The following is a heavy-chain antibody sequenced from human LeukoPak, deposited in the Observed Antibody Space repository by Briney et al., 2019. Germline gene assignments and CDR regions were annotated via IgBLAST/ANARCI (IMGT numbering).Heavy chain of an antibody. CDR1: EYTLTELS. CDR3: AMRAVEMGYRHWYFDL. Sequence: ASVKVSCKVSEYTLTELSMHWVRQSPGIGLEWMGGFDPEDGETLYAQKFQGRVTMTEDTSTNTIYMELSSLTSEDTAVYYCAMRAVEMGYRHWYFDLWGRGTLVTVSS. J-gene: IGHJ2*01. CDR2: FDPEDGET. D-gene: IGHD5-24*01. V-gene: IGHV1-24*01.